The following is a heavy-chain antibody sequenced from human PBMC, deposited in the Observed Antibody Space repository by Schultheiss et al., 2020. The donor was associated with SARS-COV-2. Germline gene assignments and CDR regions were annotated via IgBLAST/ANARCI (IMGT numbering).Heavy chain of an antibody. CDR3: ARLRRFLEWPPYGMDV. Sequence: ASVKVSCKASGGTFSSYAISWVRQAPGQGLEWMGWISAYNGNTNYAQKLQGRVTMTTDTSTSTAYMELRSLRSDDTAVYYCARLRRFLEWPPYGMDVWGQGTTVTVSS. CDR2: ISAYNGNT. J-gene: IGHJ6*02. D-gene: IGHD3-3*01. CDR1: GGTFSSYA. V-gene: IGHV1-18*01.